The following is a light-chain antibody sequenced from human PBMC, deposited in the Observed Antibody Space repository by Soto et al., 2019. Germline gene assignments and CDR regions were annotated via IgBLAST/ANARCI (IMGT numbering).Light chain of an antibody. Sequence: DIQMTQSPSTLSASLGDRVTITCRASQSIRRYINWYQQKPGRAPKLLIYAASNLQSGVPSRFSGSGSGTDFTLTISSLQPEDFASYYCQQSYSTSWTFGQGTKV. V-gene: IGKV1-39*01. J-gene: IGKJ1*01. CDR2: AAS. CDR3: QQSYSTSWT. CDR1: QSIRRY.